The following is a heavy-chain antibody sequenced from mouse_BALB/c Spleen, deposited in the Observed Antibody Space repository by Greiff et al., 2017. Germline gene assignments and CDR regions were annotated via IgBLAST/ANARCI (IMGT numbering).Heavy chain of an antibody. CDR3: ARSEVRRGFAY. Sequence: EVHLVESGGGLVQPGGSRKLSCAASGFTFSSFGMHWVRQAPEKGLEWVAYISSGSSTIYYADTVKGRFTISRDNPKNTLFLQMTSLRSEDTAMYYCARSEVRRGFAYWGQGTLVTVSA. J-gene: IGHJ3*01. D-gene: IGHD2-14*01. V-gene: IGHV5-17*02. CDR2: ISSGSSTI. CDR1: GFTFSSFG.